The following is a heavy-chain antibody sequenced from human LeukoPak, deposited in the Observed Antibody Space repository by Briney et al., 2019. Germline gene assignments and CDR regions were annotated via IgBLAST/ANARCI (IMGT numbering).Heavy chain of an antibody. V-gene: IGHV3-30-3*01. D-gene: IGHD2-2*01. Sequence: GGSLRLSCAASGFTFSSYAMSWVRQAPGKGLEWVAVISYDGSNKYYADSVKGRFTISRDNSKNTLYLQMNSLRAEDTAVYYCARDSEWGVVPAASDYWGQGTLVTVSS. CDR3: ARDSEWGVVPAASDY. CDR2: ISYDGSNK. J-gene: IGHJ4*02. CDR1: GFTFSSYA.